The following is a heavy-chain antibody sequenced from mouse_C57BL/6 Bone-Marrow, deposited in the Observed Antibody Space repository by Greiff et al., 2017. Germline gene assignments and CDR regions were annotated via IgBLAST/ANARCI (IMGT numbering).Heavy chain of an antibody. CDR1: GYTFTSYW. CDR2: INPSRGYT. V-gene: IGHV1-7*01. Sequence: VQLQQSGAELAKPGASVKLSCKASGYTFTSYWMHWVKQRPGQGLEWIGYINPSRGYTKYNQKFKDKATLTADKASSTAYMQLRSLTYEDSAVYYGARPNYYGSSYWYFDVWGTGTTVTVSA. J-gene: IGHJ1*03. D-gene: IGHD1-1*01. CDR3: ARPNYYGSSYWYFDV.